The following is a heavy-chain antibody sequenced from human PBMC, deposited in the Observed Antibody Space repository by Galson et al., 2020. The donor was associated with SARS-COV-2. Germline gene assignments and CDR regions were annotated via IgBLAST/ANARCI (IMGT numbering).Heavy chain of an antibody. J-gene: IGHJ3*02. CDR3: ARTMTGYYTNAFDI. Sequence: GGSLRLSCAAFGFTFSSYAMHWVRQAPGKGLEWVAVISYDGSNKYYADSVKGRFTISRDNSKNTLYLQMNSLRAEDTAVYYCARTMTGYYTNAFDIWGQGTMGTVSS. CDR2: ISYDGSNK. CDR1: GFTFSSYA. V-gene: IGHV3-30*04. D-gene: IGHD3-9*01.